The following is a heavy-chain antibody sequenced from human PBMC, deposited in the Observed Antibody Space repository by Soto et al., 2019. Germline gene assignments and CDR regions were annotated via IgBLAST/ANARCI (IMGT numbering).Heavy chain of an antibody. J-gene: IGHJ5*02. CDR1: GFIFSDFS. D-gene: IGHD3-10*01. Sequence: QLVESGGGLVKPGGSLRLSCTASGFIFSDFSIAWVRQAPGKGLEWVSYISSDGSATYKDSVKGRFTVSMDNAKDALYLQKNSPRDEDPAGYFCVRDRDRRWFDPWGQGTVVTVSS. CDR3: VRDRDRRWFDP. V-gene: IGHV3-11*01. CDR2: ISSDGSAT.